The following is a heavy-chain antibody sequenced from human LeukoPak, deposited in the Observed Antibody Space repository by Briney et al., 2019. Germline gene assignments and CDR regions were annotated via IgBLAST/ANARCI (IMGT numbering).Heavy chain of an antibody. CDR1: GFTFSSYA. Sequence: GGSLRLSCAASGFTFSSYAMHWVRQAPGKGLEWVAVISYDGSNKYYADSVKGRFTISRDNSKNTLYLQMNSLRAEDTAVYYCARSAPNYDILTGYYFDYWGQGTLVTVSS. D-gene: IGHD3-9*01. J-gene: IGHJ4*02. CDR3: ARSAPNYDILTGYYFDY. CDR2: ISYDGSNK. V-gene: IGHV3-30*04.